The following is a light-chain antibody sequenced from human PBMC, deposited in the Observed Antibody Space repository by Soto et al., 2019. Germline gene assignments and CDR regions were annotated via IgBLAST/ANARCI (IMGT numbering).Light chain of an antibody. V-gene: IGLV1-44*01. CDR3: AAWDDSLNGAV. CDR1: SSNIGSNT. J-gene: IGLJ2*01. Sequence: QSVLTQPPSASGTPGQRVSISCSGSSSNIGSNTVNWYQQLPGTAPQLLIYSNNQRPSGVPDRFSGSKSGTSASLAISGLQSEDEADYYCAAWDDSLNGAVFGGGTKVTVL. CDR2: SNN.